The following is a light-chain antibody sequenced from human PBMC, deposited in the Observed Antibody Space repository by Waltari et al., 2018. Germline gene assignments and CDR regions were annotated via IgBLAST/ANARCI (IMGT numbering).Light chain of an antibody. CDR3: QQYNNWPET. Sequence: DIVMTQSPATLSVSPGERATLSCRASQWIGSNLAWDQHKPGQAPRFLIYGASTRATGIPVRFSGSGSGTEFTLTISSLQSADFAVYFCQQYNNWPETFGQGTKVEIK. J-gene: IGKJ1*01. CDR1: QWIGSN. CDR2: GAS. V-gene: IGKV3-15*01.